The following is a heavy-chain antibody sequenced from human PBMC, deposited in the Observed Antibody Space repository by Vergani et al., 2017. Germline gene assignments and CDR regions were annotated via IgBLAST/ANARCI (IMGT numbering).Heavy chain of an antibody. V-gene: IGHV5-51*01. CDR3: ARLYGRDSSGSKYFDY. J-gene: IGHJ4*02. D-gene: IGHD3-22*01. CDR1: GYSFTNYW. Sequence: EVQLVQSGAEVKQPGESLKISCQISGYSFTNYWIGLVRQMPGKVLELMGIIHPADSDTRYSPSFQGYVTISVDKSFSTSYLQPSSLRASDSAMYYCARLYGRDSSGSKYFDYWGQGTLVTVSS. CDR2: IHPADSDT.